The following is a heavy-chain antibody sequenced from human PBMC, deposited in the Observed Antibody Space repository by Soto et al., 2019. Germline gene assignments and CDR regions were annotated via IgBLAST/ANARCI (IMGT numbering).Heavy chain of an antibody. Sequence: QVQLQESGPGLVKPSETLSLTCTVSGGSISGGVHSWSWIRQPPGKGLEWIGHIFDSWSTYYNPSLKSPLTLSVDTSKNQFSLRLSSVTAADTAVYYCAREIMPLTNDWYFDLWGRGTLVTVSS. CDR3: AREIMPLTNDWYFDL. CDR2: IFDSWST. D-gene: IGHD2-8*01. CDR1: GGSISGGVHS. J-gene: IGHJ2*01. V-gene: IGHV4-30-4*01.